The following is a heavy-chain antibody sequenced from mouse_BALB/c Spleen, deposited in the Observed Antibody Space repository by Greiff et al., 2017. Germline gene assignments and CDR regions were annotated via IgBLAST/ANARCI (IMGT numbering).Heavy chain of an antibody. V-gene: IGHV1S135*01. J-gene: IGHJ2*01. CDR1: GYSFTSYY. D-gene: IGHD1-1*01. CDR2: IDPFNGGT. CDR3: AREDYYGSSYDY. Sequence: VQLKQSGPELMKPGASVKISCKASGYSFTSYYMHWVKQSHGKSLEWIGYIDPFNGGTSYNQKFKGKATLTVDKSSSTAYMQLSSPTSEDSAVYYCAREDYYGSSYDYWGQGTTLTVSS.